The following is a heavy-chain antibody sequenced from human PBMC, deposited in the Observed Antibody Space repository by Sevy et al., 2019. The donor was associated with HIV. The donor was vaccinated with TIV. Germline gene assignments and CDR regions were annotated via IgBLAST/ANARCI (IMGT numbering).Heavy chain of an antibody. V-gene: IGHV1-18*01. Sequence: ASVKVSCKASGYIFTSFGISWLRQAPGQGLEWMAWISGYTGNTDYEEKFQDRVTVTTVTSTSTAYMELRSLRSDDTAVYYCARGRGWEVPWDLDYWGQGTLVTVSS. CDR2: ISGYTGNT. CDR3: ARGRGWEVPWDLDY. J-gene: IGHJ4*02. CDR1: GYIFTSFG. D-gene: IGHD1-26*01.